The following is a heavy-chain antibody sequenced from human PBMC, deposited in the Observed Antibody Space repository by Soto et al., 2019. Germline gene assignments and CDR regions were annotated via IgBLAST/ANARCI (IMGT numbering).Heavy chain of an antibody. Sequence: GKGLEWIGEINHSGGTNYNPSLKSRVTISVDTSKNQFSLKLSSVTAADTSIYYCARGRPYDYIWGSIRLLAYWGKGALVIV. D-gene: IGHD3-16*01. CDR2: INHSGGT. CDR3: ARGRPYDYIWGSIRLLAY. J-gene: IGHJ4*02. V-gene: IGHV4-34*01.